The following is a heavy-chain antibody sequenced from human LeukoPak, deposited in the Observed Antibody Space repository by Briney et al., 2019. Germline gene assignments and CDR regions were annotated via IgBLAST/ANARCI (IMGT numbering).Heavy chain of an antibody. V-gene: IGHV3-48*03. J-gene: IGHJ4*02. CDR2: IGSITRTT. CDR3: ARIAYDRPGERPVPGLDS. Sequence: GGSLRLSCAASGFTFRIYEMNWVRQAPGKGLEWVSYIGSITRTTYYADSVKGRFTVSRDDARSALYLQMSSLRAEDTAVYYCARIAYDRPGERPVPGLDSWGQGILVTVSS. CDR1: GFTFRIYE. D-gene: IGHD3-16*01.